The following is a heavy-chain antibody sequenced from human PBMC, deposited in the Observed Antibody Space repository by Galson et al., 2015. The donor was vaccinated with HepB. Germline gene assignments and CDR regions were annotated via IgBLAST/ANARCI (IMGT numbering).Heavy chain of an antibody. CDR1: GFTISSYW. V-gene: IGHV3-74*01. CDR3: ARGSSSWYDLMRN. D-gene: IGHD6-13*01. Sequence: SLRLSCAASGFTISSYWMHWVRQAPGKGLVWVSRINSDGSSTSYADSVKGRFTISRDNAKNTLYLQMNSLRAEDTAVYYCARGSSSWYDLMRNWGQGTLVSVPS. CDR2: INSDGSST. J-gene: IGHJ4*02.